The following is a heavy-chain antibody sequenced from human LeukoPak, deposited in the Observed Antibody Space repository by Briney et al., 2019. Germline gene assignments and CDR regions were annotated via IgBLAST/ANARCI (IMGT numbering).Heavy chain of an antibody. CDR1: GFTFSSYG. J-gene: IGHJ4*02. V-gene: IGHV3-30*18. CDR3: AKDHRDGYNHPLFGDY. D-gene: IGHD5-24*01. CDR2: ISYDGSNK. Sequence: GGSLRLSCAASGFTFSSYGIHWVRQAPGKGLEWVAVISYDGSNKYYADSVKGRFTISRDNFKNTLYLQMNSLRAEDTAVYYCAKDHRDGYNHPLFGDYWGQGTLVTVSS.